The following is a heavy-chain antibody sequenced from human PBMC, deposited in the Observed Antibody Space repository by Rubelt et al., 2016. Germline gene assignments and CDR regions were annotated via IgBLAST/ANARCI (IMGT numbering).Heavy chain of an antibody. J-gene: IGHJ3*02. D-gene: IGHD3-22*01. Sequence: EVQLVESGGGLVQPGGSLRLSCAASGFTFSSYAMSWVRQAPGKGLEWVSAISGSGGSTYYADSVKGRFTISRDNSKNTLYLQMNSLRAEDTAVYYCAKEKYGYYDSSGYDAFDIWGQGTMVTVSS. CDR3: AKEKYGYYDSSGYDAFDI. CDR1: GFTFSSYA. CDR2: ISGSGGST. V-gene: IGHV3-23*04.